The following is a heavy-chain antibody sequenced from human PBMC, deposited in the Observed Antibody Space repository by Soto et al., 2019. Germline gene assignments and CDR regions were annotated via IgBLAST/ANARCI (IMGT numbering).Heavy chain of an antibody. CDR1: GFSFSSAC. V-gene: IGHV3-7*01. CDR3: VPDLNWQGN. CDR2: IKYDGSEE. Sequence: GGFLRLSCVVSGFSFSSACITLVRRAPGKGLECVANIKYDGSEEYYVASVKGRFTISRDNAKNSLYLQMNSLRDEDSAVYYCVPDLNWQGNWGQGTLVT. J-gene: IGHJ4*02.